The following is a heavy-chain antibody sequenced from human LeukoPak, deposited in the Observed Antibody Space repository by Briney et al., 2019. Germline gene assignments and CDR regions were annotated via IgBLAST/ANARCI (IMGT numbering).Heavy chain of an antibody. V-gene: IGHV3-7*04. D-gene: IGHD5-18*01. CDR2: IKEDGSEK. CDR1: GFTFSSYW. CDR3: ARDRRNNYGYYFDY. J-gene: IGHJ4*02. Sequence: GGSLRLSCAASGFTFSSYWMSWVRQPPGKGLEWVANIKEDGSEKYYVDSVKGRFTISRDNAKNSLYLQMNSLRAEDTAVYYCARDRRNNYGYYFDYWGQGTLSPSPQ.